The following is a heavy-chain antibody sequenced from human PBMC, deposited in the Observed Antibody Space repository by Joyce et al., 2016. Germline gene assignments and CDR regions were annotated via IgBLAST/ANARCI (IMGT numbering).Heavy chain of an antibody. CDR1: GFTFSSYE. Sequence: EVRLVESGGGLVQPGGSLRLSCAASGFTFSSYEMNWVRQAPGKGLEWVSYSSRTGSTKYYAESVKGRFTITRDNVKNSLYLQMNSLRAEDTAVYYCASHCSGGSCYFGAENYFDNWGQGTLVTVSS. J-gene: IGHJ4*02. V-gene: IGHV3-48*03. D-gene: IGHD2-15*01. CDR2: SSRTGSTK. CDR3: ASHCSGGSCYFGAENYFDN.